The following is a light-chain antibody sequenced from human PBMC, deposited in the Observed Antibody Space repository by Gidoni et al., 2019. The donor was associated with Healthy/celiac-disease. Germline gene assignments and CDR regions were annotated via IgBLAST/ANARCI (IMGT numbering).Light chain of an antibody. CDR1: TGAVTSGHY. V-gene: IGLV7-46*01. Sequence: QAVVTQQPSLTVSPGGTVTPTCGSSTGAVTSGHYPYWSQQKPGQAPKTLIYDTSNKHSWTPARFSGSLLGGKAALTLSGAQPEDEAEYYCLLSYSGARPTWVFGGGTKLTVL. CDR3: LLSYSGARPTWV. J-gene: IGLJ3*02. CDR2: DTS.